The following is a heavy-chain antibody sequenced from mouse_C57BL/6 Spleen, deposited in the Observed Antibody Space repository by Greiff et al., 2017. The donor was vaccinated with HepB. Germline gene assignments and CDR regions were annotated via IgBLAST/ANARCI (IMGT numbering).Heavy chain of an antibody. Sequence: EVQRVESGPGLVKPSQSLSLTCSVTGYSITSGYYWNWIRQFPGNKLEWMGYISYDGSNNYNPSLKNRISITRDTSKNQFFLKLNSVTTEDTATYYCARAYGYSVAYWGQGTLVTVSA. CDR2: ISYDGSN. D-gene: IGHD2-2*01. CDR3: ARAYGYSVAY. CDR1: GYSITSGYY. V-gene: IGHV3-6*01. J-gene: IGHJ3*01.